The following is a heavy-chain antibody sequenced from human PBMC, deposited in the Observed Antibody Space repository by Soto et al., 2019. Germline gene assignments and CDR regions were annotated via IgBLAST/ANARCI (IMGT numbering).Heavy chain of an antibody. D-gene: IGHD6-19*01. CDR2: ISYDGSNK. J-gene: IGHJ4*02. Sequence: GVSRRISWAASGFTFSSYAMHWVRQAPGKGLEWVAVISYDGSNKYYADSVKGRFTISRDNSKNTLYLQMNSLRAEDTAVYYCEAAVAGAFDYWGQGTLVTVSS. CDR1: GFTFSSYA. V-gene: IGHV3-30-3*01. CDR3: EAAVAGAFDY.